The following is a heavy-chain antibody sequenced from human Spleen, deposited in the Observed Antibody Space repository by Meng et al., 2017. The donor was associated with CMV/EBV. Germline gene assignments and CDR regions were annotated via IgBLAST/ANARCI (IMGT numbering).Heavy chain of an antibody. J-gene: IGHJ3*02. Sequence: SETLSLTCTVSGGSLSSGDYYWGWIRQPPGKGLEWIGSIYYSGSTYYNPSLKSRVTISVDTSKNQFSLKLSSVTAADTAVYYCARGWDEADAFDIWGQGTMVTVSS. D-gene: IGHD1-26*01. CDR1: GGSLSSGDYY. CDR3: ARGWDEADAFDI. V-gene: IGHV4-39*01. CDR2: IYYSGST.